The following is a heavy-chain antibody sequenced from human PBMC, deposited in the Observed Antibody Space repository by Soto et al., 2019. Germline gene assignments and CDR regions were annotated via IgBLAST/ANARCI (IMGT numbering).Heavy chain of an antibody. CDR2: FDPEDGET. CDR1: GYTLTELS. D-gene: IGHD5-12*01. Sequence: ASAKVSCKVSGYTLTELSMHCLRQAPGKGLEWMGGFDPEDGETIYAQKFQGRVTMTEDTSTDTAYMELSSLRSEDTAVYYCATQRRVWLRGYFDYWGQGTLVTVSS. V-gene: IGHV1-24*01. J-gene: IGHJ4*02. CDR3: ATQRRVWLRGYFDY.